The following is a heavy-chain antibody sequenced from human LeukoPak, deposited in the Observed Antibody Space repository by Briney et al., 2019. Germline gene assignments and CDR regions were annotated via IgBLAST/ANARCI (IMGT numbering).Heavy chain of an antibody. V-gene: IGHV1-18*04. CDR1: GYTFTSHG. CDR2: VSGYNGDS. Sequence: ASVKVSCKASGYTFTSHGISWLRQAPGQGLEWMGLVSGYNGDSNNAQKFKGRVTMTADTSTNTAYMEMRSLRYDDTAVYYCAREDGRSHYSSGWYGAFDIWGPGTVVTVSS. J-gene: IGHJ3*02. CDR3: AREDGRSHYSSGWYGAFDI. D-gene: IGHD6-13*01.